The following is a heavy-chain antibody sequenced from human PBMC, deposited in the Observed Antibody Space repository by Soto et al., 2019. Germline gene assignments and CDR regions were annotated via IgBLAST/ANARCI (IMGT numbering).Heavy chain of an antibody. D-gene: IGHD3-16*01. CDR3: ARTTAFVSGTYPPAHFDY. Sequence: EPLSLTCAVYGGSFSGYYWSWIRQSPGKGLEWIGEINHSGSTNYTPSLKSRVTISVDTSKNQVSLKLSSVTAADTAVYYCARTTAFVSGTYPPAHFDYWGQGTRVTVSS. CDR2: INHSGST. CDR1: GGSFSGYY. J-gene: IGHJ4*02. V-gene: IGHV4-34*01.